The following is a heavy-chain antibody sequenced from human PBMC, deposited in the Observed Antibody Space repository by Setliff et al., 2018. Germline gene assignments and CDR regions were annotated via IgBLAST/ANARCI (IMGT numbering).Heavy chain of an antibody. D-gene: IGHD6-6*01. V-gene: IGHV3-7*03. Sequence: GGSLRLSCAASGFIFSSYWMDWVRQAPGKGLEWVATINQDGSGKYYVDSVKGRFTISRDNAKNSLYLQMNSPRAEDTAVYYCATYKRSSSFEYWGQGSLVTVSS. J-gene: IGHJ4*02. CDR2: INQDGSGK. CDR3: ATYKRSSSFEY. CDR1: GFIFSSYW.